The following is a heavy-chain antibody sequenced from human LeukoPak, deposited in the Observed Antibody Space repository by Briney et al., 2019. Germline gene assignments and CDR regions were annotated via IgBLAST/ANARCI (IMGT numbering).Heavy chain of an antibody. Sequence: SETLSLTCTVSGGSISTYYWSWIRQPPGKGLEWIGCIFHTGSVNYNPSLKSRGTISVDTSKDQFSLKLSSVTAADTAVYYCARGSITVVPAFDIWGQGTMFTVSS. D-gene: IGHD4-23*01. J-gene: IGHJ3*02. CDR2: IFHTGSV. V-gene: IGHV4-59*12. CDR3: ARGSITVVPAFDI. CDR1: GGSISTYY.